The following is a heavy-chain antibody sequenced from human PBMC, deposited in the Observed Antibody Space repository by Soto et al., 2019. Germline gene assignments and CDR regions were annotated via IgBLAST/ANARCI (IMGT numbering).Heavy chain of an antibody. V-gene: IGHV3-23*01. CDR1: GFTFSSYG. D-gene: IGHD3-22*01. CDR2: ISGTGSST. J-gene: IGHJ4*02. Sequence: GGSLRLSCVASGFTFSSYGMSWVRQGPGKGLEWVSAISGTGSSTYYADSVKGRFTISRDNSKNTLYLQMNILTAEDTAVYYCANSQWLNSGYWGQGTLVTVSS. CDR3: ANSQWLNSGY.